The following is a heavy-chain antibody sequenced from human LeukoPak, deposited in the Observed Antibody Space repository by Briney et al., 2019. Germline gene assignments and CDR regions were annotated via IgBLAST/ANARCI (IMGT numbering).Heavy chain of an antibody. D-gene: IGHD5-18*01. J-gene: IGHJ4*02. CDR1: GFTFRNYW. CDR3: ASCGYSPQSVIDY. CDR2: IKEDGSEK. V-gene: IGHV3-7*01. Sequence: GGSLRLSCAASGFTFRNYWMTWVRQAPGKGLEWVANIKEDGSEKYYVDSVKGRFTISRDNAKNSLYLQMNSLRAEDTAVYYCASCGYSPQSVIDYWGQGTLVTVSS.